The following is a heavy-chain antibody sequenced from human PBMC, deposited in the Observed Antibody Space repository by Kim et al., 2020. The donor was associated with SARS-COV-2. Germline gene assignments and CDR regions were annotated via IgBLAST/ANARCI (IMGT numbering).Heavy chain of an antibody. CDR3: ARGPNYSPFDY. D-gene: IGHD4-4*01. Sequence: YSAAAGGGRLTIPRDNDKNSLYLQRNSLRAEDTAVYYCARGPNYSPFDYWGQGTLVTVSS. V-gene: IGHV3-48*03. J-gene: IGHJ4*02.